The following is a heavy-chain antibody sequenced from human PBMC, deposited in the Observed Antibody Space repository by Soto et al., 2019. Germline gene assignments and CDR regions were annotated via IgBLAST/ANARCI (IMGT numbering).Heavy chain of an antibody. CDR2: INAGNGNT. CDR3: ARGIVVVTALDY. J-gene: IGHJ4*02. CDR1: GYTFTSYA. Sequence: QVQLVQSGAEEKKPGASVKVSCKASGYTFTSYAMHWVRQAPGQRLEWMGWINAGNGNTKYSQKFQGRVTITRDTSASTAYMELSSLRSEDTAVYYCARGIVVVTALDYWGQGTLVNVSS. D-gene: IGHD2-21*02. V-gene: IGHV1-3*05.